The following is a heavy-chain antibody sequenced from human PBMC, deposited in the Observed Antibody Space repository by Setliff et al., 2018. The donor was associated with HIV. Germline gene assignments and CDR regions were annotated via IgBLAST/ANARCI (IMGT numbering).Heavy chain of an antibody. CDR3: ARDLKFGSSGHYYYYMDI. J-gene: IGHJ6*03. V-gene: IGHV3-66*02. CDR1: GFPVFSNY. CDR2: IYSGGST. D-gene: IGHD6-6*01. Sequence: PGGSLRLSCAASGFPVFSNYMSWVRQAPGKGLEWVSVIYSGGSTYYADSVKGRFTISRDNSKNTLYLQMNSLRTGDTAVYYCARDLKFGSSGHYYYYMDIWGKGTTVTVSS.